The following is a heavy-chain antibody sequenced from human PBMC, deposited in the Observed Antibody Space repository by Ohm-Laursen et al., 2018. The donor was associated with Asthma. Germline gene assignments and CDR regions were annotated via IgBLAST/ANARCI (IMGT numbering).Heavy chain of an antibody. J-gene: IGHJ4*02. D-gene: IGHD1-26*01. CDR1: GYIFSNLF. V-gene: IGHV1-46*01. CDR2: INRDNYRT. CDR3: ARDFNWSYDY. Sequence: GPSVKVSCQVSGYIFSNLFIHWMRQAPGQGLEWMAFINRDNYRTAYAQRFQGRVSMTWDTSTSTVYMELSSLRSEDTAVYYCARDFNWSYDYWGQGTLVTVSS.